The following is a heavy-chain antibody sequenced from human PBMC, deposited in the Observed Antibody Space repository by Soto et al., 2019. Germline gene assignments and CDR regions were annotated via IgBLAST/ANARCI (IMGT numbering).Heavy chain of an antibody. CDR3: ARVYCTSTNCYVGAFNI. Sequence: SETLSLTCAVYGGSFSDNYCTWIRQPPGKGLEWIGEINHSGSTNYNPSLKSRVTISFDTSKNQFSLKLNSVTAADTAIYYCARVYCTSTNCYVGAFNIWGQGTMVTVSS. CDR2: INHSGST. CDR1: GGSFSDNY. D-gene: IGHD2-2*01. J-gene: IGHJ3*02. V-gene: IGHV4-34*01.